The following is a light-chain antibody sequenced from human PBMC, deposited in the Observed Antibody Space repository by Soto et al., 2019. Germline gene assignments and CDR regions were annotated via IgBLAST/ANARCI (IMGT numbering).Light chain of an antibody. CDR1: SSNIGAGYD. Sequence: QPVLTQPPSVTEAPGQRVTISCTGSSSNIGAGYDVHWYQRLPGTAPKVLIYGNNNRPSGVPDRFSGSKSGTSASLAITGLQAEDEADYYCQSYDSSLSGSYVFGTGTKLTVL. J-gene: IGLJ1*01. V-gene: IGLV1-40*01. CDR2: GNN. CDR3: QSYDSSLSGSYV.